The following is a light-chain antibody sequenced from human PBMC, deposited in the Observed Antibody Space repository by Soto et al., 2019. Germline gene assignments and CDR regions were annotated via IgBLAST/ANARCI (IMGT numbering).Light chain of an antibody. CDR3: SSYTSSSLYV. CDR1: SSDVGGYDY. V-gene: IGLV2-14*03. J-gene: IGLJ1*01. Sequence: SVLTQPASGYGFPGGWSTISNTGTSSDVGGYDYVSWYQHHPGKAPKLMIYGVSNRPSGVSNRFSGSKSGNTASLTISGLQAEDEADYYCSSYTSSSLYVFGTGTKVTVL. CDR2: GVS.